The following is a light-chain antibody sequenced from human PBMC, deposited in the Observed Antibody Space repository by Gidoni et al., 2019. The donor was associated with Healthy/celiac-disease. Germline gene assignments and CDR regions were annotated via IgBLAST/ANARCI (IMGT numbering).Light chain of an antibody. J-gene: IGKJ2*03. CDR2: WAS. CDR3: QQYYSTPRAG. CDR1: QSVLYSSNNKNY. Sequence: IVMTQSPDSLAMSLCERATINCKSSQSVLYSSNNKNYLAWYQQKPGQPPKLLIYWASTRESGVYDRFSGSGSGTDFTITISSLQAEDVAVYYCQQYYSTPRAGFGQGTKLEIK. V-gene: IGKV4-1*01.